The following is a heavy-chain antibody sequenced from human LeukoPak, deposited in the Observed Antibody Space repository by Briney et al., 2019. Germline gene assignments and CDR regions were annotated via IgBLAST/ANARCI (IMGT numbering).Heavy chain of an antibody. J-gene: IGHJ3*02. CDR3: AREWADIVVVVAATRDAFDI. CDR2: ISAYNGNT. CDR1: GYTFTNFG. D-gene: IGHD2-15*01. V-gene: IGHV1-18*01. Sequence: ASVKVSCKASGYTFTNFGISWVRQAPGQGLEWMGWISAYNGNTNYAQKLQGRITMTTDTSTNTAYMELRSLRAEDTAVYYCAREWADIVVVVAATRDAFDIWGQGTMVTVSS.